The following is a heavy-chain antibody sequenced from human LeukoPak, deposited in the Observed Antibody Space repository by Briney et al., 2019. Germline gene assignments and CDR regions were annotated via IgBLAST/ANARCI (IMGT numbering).Heavy chain of an antibody. D-gene: IGHD3-10*01. CDR3: TTDRGYYYGSGSPLIPDY. Sequence: GGSLRLSCAASGFTFSNAWMSWVRQAPGKGREWVGRIKSKTDGGTTDYAAPVKGRFTISRDDSKNTLYLQMNSLKTEDTAVYYCTTDRGYYYGSGSPLIPDYWGQGTLVTVSS. CDR2: IKSKTDGGTT. CDR1: GFTFSNAW. J-gene: IGHJ4*02. V-gene: IGHV3-15*01.